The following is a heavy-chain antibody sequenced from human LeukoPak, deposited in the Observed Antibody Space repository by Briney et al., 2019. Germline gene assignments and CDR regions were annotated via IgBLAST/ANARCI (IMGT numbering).Heavy chain of an antibody. D-gene: IGHD5-18*01. Sequence: SETLSLTCTVSGGSISSYSWSWIRQPPGKGLEWIGYIYYSGSTNYNPSLKSRVTISVDTSKNQFSLKLSSVTAADTAVYYCARHLGRARGYSEGYVRLYDAFDIWGQGTMVTVSS. CDR2: IYYSGST. CDR3: ARHLGRARGYSEGYVRLYDAFDI. V-gene: IGHV4-59*08. CDR1: GGSISSYS. J-gene: IGHJ3*02.